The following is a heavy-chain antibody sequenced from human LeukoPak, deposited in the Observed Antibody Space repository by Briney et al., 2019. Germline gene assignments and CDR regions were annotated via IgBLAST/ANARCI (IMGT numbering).Heavy chain of an antibody. J-gene: IGHJ5*02. D-gene: IGHD3-22*01. V-gene: IGHV3-48*03. CDR3: ARVTPNSYDSSGYYSSDP. CDR1: GFTVSSYE. CDR2: ISSSGSVI. Sequence: GGSLRLSCAASGFTVSSYEMNWVRQAPGKGLEWVSYISSSGSVIYYAESVKGRFTISRDNAKNLLYLQMNSLRAEDTAVYYCARVTPNSYDSSGYYSSDPWGQGTLVTVSS.